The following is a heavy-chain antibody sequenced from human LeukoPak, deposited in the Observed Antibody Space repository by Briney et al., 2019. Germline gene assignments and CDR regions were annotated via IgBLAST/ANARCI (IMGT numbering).Heavy chain of an antibody. CDR2: INHSGST. CDR3: ASRPDSSSWYWFDP. Sequence: PSETLSLTCAVYGGSFSGYYWSWIRQPPGKGLEWIGEINHSGSTNYNPSLKSRVTISVDTSKNQFSLKLSSVTAADTAVYYCASRPDSSSWYWFDPWGQGTLVTVSS. J-gene: IGHJ5*02. D-gene: IGHD6-13*01. V-gene: IGHV4-34*01. CDR1: GGSFSGYY.